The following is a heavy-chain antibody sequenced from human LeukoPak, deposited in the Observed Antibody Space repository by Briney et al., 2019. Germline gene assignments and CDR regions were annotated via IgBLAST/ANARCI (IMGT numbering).Heavy chain of an antibody. V-gene: IGHV4-4*07. CDR2: IYTSGST. CDR1: GGSISSYY. CDR3: ARGVKGYGSGSYYKTYYYYYMDV. J-gene: IGHJ6*03. Sequence: SETLSLTCTVSGGSISSYYWSWVRQPAGKGLEWIGRIYTSGSTNYNPSLKSRVTISVDTSKNQFSLKLSSVTAADTAVYYCARGVKGYGSGSYYKTYYYYYMDVWGKGTTVTISS. D-gene: IGHD3-10*01.